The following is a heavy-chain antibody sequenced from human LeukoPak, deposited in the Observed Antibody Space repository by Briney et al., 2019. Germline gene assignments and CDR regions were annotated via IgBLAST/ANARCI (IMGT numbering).Heavy chain of an antibody. V-gene: IGHV3-7*01. Sequence: GGSLRLSCAASGFTFSSYWMSWVRQAPGKGLEWVANIKQDGTEKYYVDSVRGRFTISRDNAKNSLYLQMNSLRAEDTAVYYCATLSGYSSGWYPFDYWGQGTLVTVSS. CDR2: IKQDGTEK. CDR1: GFTFSSYW. D-gene: IGHD6-19*01. CDR3: ATLSGYSSGWYPFDY. J-gene: IGHJ4*02.